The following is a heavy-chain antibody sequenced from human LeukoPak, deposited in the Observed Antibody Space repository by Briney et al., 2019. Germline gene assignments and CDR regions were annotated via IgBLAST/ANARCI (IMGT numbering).Heavy chain of an antibody. CDR2: ISYDGSNK. CDR1: GFTFSSYA. CDR3: ARAKVPGGYYYYYMDV. D-gene: IGHD3-10*01. V-gene: IGHV3-30-3*01. Sequence: GRSLRLSCAAAGFTFSSYAMHWVRQAPGKGLEWVAVISYDGSNKYYADSVKGRFTISRDNSKNTLYLQMNSLRAEDTAVYYCARAKVPGGYYYYYMDVWGKGTTVTVSS. J-gene: IGHJ6*03.